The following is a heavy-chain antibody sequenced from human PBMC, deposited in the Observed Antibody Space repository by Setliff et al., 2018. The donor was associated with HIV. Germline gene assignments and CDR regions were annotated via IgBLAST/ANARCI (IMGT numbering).Heavy chain of an antibody. CDR3: ARPDSRWYARGRDPLYGMDV. CDR2: INAGNGST. Sequence: ASVKVSCKASGYTFTSYAVHWVRQAPGQRLEWMGWINAGNGSTKYSQKFQGRVTITRDTFASTAYMELSSLRSEDTAVYYCARPDSRWYARGRDPLYGMDVWGQGTTVTVSS. J-gene: IGHJ6*02. CDR1: GYTFTSYA. V-gene: IGHV1-3*01. D-gene: IGHD6-13*01.